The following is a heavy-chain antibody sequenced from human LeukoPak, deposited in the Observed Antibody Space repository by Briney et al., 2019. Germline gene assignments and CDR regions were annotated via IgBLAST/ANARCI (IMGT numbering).Heavy chain of an antibody. V-gene: IGHV4-4*07. D-gene: IGHD3-22*01. CDR2: IYTSGST. Sequence: PSETLSLTCTVSGGSFSSYYWSWIRQPAGKGLEWIGRIYTSGSTNYSPSLKSRVTMSVDTSKNQFSLKLSSVTAADTAVYYCARGGTYYYDSSGYSEAYNWFDPWGQGTLVTVSS. CDR3: ARGGTYYYDSSGYSEAYNWFDP. J-gene: IGHJ5*02. CDR1: GGSFSSYY.